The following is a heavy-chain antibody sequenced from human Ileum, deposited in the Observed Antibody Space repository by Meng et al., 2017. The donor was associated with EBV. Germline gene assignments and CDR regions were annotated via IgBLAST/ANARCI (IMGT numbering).Heavy chain of an antibody. Sequence: QVQLQESGPGLVKPSETLSRSCSVSGASVSSGGYHWSWIRQPPGKGLEWIGCMYDSDSGKAKYNPSLNSRVIISLDTSKNHFVLKLTSVTAADTAVYYCAYYTAGRGGVGSWGQGTLVTVSS. J-gene: IGHJ4*02. CDR1: GASVSSGGYH. V-gene: IGHV4-61*03. CDR2: MYDSDSGKA. D-gene: IGHD2-8*02. CDR3: AYYTAGRGGVGS.